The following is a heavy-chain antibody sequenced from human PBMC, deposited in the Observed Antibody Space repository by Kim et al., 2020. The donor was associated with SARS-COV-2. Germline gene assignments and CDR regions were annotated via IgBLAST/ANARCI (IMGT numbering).Heavy chain of an antibody. D-gene: IGHD3-9*01. CDR2: IYYSGST. Sequence: SETLSLTCTVSGGSVSSGSYYWSWIRQPPGKGLEWIAYIYYSGSTSYNPSLKSRLTIAVDTSKNQFSLKLSSVTAAATAVYYCARALRPHLTVAHFDYWGQGTLVTVSS. J-gene: IGHJ4*02. CDR3: ARALRPHLTVAHFDY. CDR1: GGSVSSGSYY. V-gene: IGHV4-61*01.